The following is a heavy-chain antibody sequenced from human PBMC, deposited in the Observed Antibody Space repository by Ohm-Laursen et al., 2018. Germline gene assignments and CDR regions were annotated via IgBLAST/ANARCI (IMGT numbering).Heavy chain of an antibody. CDR2: INKDESEK. V-gene: IGHV3-7*01. CDR3: ARGSEGPSPPY. Sequence: SLRLSCAASGFTASNYWMSWVRQPPGKRLEWVANINKDESEKYYVDSVKGRFTISKDNAKNSLYLQMNSLKFEDTAVYYCARGSEGPSPPYWGQGTLVTVSS. J-gene: IGHJ4*02. CDR1: GFTASNYW.